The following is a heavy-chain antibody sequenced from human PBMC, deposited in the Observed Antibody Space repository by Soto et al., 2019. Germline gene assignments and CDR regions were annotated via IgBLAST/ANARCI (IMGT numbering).Heavy chain of an antibody. J-gene: IGHJ5*02. V-gene: IGHV4-4*02. CDR2: IYHSGST. Sequence: SETLSLTCAVSSGSISSSNWWSWVRQPPGKGLEWIGEIYHSGSTNYNPSLKSRVTISVDKSKNQFSLKLSSVTAADTAVYYCAREDSPYYYGSGSWKRWFDPWGQGTLVTVSS. D-gene: IGHD3-10*01. CDR1: SGSISSSNW. CDR3: AREDSPYYYGSGSWKRWFDP.